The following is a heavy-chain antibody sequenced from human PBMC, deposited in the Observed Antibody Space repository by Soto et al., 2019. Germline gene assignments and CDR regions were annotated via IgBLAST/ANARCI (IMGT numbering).Heavy chain of an antibody. CDR1: GFSLSTSGAG. CDR2: ISWKDEK. Sequence: QITLKESGPTLVKPTQTLTVTCTFSGFSLSTSGAGVGWIRQSPGKAPEWLALISWKDEKRYNPGLKSRLTITKDNSKNPVVLTMTDLDPVDTATYFCAHRYGGNYYRWYFDSWGQGTLVTVSS. J-gene: IGHJ4*02. D-gene: IGHD1-26*01. V-gene: IGHV2-5*01. CDR3: AHRYGGNYYRWYFDS.